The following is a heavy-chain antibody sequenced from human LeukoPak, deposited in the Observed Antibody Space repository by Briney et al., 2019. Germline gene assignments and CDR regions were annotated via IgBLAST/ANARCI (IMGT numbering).Heavy chain of an antibody. CDR2: IIPILGIA. Sequence: SVKVSCKASGGTFSSYAISWVRQAPGQGLEWMGRIIPILGIANYAQKFQGRVTITADKSTSTAYMELRSLRSDDTAVYYCARVASVDYYDSSGYYHYYYYYGMDVWSQGTTVTVSS. D-gene: IGHD3-22*01. CDR3: ARVASVDYYDSSGYYHYYYYYGMDV. J-gene: IGHJ6*02. V-gene: IGHV1-69*04. CDR1: GGTFSSYA.